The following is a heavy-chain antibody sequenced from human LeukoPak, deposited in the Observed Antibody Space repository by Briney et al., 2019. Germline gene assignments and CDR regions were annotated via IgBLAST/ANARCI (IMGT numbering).Heavy chain of an antibody. CDR2: INPNSGGT. CDR1: GYTFTGYY. Sequence: ASVKVSCKASGYTFTGYYMHWVRQAPGQGLEWMGWINPNSGGTNYAQKFQGRVTMTRDTSIGTAYMELSRLRSDDTAVYYCARENRLERRSDYWGQGTLVTVSS. J-gene: IGHJ4*02. D-gene: IGHD1-1*01. V-gene: IGHV1-2*02. CDR3: ARENRLERRSDY.